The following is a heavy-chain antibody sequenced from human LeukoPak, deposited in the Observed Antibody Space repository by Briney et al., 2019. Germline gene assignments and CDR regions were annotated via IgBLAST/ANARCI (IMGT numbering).Heavy chain of an antibody. J-gene: IGHJ4*02. CDR3: ARHPLGILTGYPKYYFDY. CDR2: IYYSGST. V-gene: IGHV4-39*01. D-gene: IGHD3-9*01. Sequence: PSETLSLTCTVSGGSISSSSYYWGWIRQPPGKGLEWIGSIYYSGSTYYNPSLKSRVTISVDTSKNQFSLKLSSVTAADTAVCYCARHPLGILTGYPKYYFDYWGQGTLVTVSS. CDR1: GGSISSSSYY.